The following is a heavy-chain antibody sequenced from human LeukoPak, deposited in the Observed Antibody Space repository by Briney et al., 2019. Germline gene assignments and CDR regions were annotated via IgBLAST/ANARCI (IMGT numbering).Heavy chain of an antibody. V-gene: IGHV4-30-2*01. CDR3: AATSYYGSGTYDY. J-gene: IGHJ4*02. D-gene: IGHD3-10*01. CDR1: GGSISSGAYY. CDR2: IYHSGST. Sequence: PSQTLSLTCTVSGGSISSGAYYWSWIRQPPGKGLEWIGYIYHSGSTYYTPSVKSRVTISVDRSKNQFSLKLSSVTAADTAVYYCAATSYYGSGTYDYWGQGSLVTVSS.